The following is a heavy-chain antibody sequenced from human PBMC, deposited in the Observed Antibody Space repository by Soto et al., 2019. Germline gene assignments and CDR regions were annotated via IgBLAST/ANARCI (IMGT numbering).Heavy chain of an antibody. Sequence: GGSLRLSCAASGFTFSSYGMYWVRQAPGKGLEWVAVIWYDGSNKYYADSVKGRFTISRDNSKNTLYLQMNSLRAEDTAVYYCARDLRAYCSGGSCYQGPCGYWGQGTLVTVSS. CDR2: IWYDGSNK. CDR1: GFTFSSYG. CDR3: ARDLRAYCSGGSCYQGPCGY. J-gene: IGHJ4*02. V-gene: IGHV3-33*01. D-gene: IGHD2-15*01.